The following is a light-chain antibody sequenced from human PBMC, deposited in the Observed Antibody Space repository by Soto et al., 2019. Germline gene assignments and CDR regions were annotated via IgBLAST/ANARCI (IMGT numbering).Light chain of an antibody. CDR1: QSISSY. J-gene: IGKJ1*01. CDR2: AAS. Sequence: DIQMTQSPSSLSASVGDRVTITCRASQSISSYLNWYQQKPGKAPKLLIYAASSLQSGVPSRFSGSGSGTDFTPTISSLQSEDFAVYYCQQYDNWPWTFSQGTKVDIK. V-gene: IGKV1-39*01. CDR3: QQYDNWPWT.